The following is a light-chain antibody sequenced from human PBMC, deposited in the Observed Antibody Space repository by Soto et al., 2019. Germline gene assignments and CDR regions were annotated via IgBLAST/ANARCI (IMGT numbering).Light chain of an antibody. CDR2: GAS. Sequence: EIVMTQSPATLPVSPGKRATLSSRASQSVSNNYLAWYQQKPGKAPRLLIYGASNRATGIPDRFSGSGSGTDFTLTIRRLEPEDFAVYYCQQYGSSGTFGQGTKVDIK. CDR1: QSVSNNY. V-gene: IGKV3-20*01. CDR3: QQYGSSGT. J-gene: IGKJ1*01.